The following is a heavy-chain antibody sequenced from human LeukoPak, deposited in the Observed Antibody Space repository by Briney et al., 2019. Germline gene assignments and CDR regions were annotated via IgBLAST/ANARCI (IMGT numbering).Heavy chain of an antibody. D-gene: IGHD6-19*01. Sequence: GGSLRLSCAESGFTFSSYGMHWVRQAPGKGLEWVAFIRYDGSNKYYADSVKGRFTISRDNSKNTLYLQMNSLRAEDTAVYYCAKGPSGIAVAGTVYWGQGTLVTVSS. V-gene: IGHV3-30*02. CDR3: AKGPSGIAVAGTVY. J-gene: IGHJ4*02. CDR2: IRYDGSNK. CDR1: GFTFSSYG.